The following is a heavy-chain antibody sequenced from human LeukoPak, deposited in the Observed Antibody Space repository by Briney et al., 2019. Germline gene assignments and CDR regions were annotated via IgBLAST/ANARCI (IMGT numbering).Heavy chain of an antibody. CDR3: AKGGWVAVAGMDY. J-gene: IGHJ4*02. CDR2: INTKTGNP. D-gene: IGHD6-19*01. Sequence: ASAKVSCKASGYTFTGHAMNWVRQAPGQGLEWMGYINTKTGNPTYAQGFTGRFVFSLDTSVSTAYLQISSLKPEDTAVYYCAKGGWVAVAGMDYWGQGTLVTVSS. CDR1: GYTFTGHA. V-gene: IGHV7-4-1*02.